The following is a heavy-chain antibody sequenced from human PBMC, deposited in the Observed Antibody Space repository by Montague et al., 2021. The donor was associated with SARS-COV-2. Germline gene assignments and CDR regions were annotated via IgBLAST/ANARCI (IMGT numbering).Heavy chain of an antibody. CDR3: SRGGGMIRGVVDF. Sequence: SLRLSCAVSGFTFDDYGMSWVRQAPGKGLEWVSGISRSGDSTAYGDSVKGRFTISRDNAKNSLYLQMNSLRVEDTAFYHCSRGGGMIRGVVDFWGQGNLVSVSS. CDR2: ISRSGDST. D-gene: IGHD3-10*01. V-gene: IGHV3-20*01. J-gene: IGHJ4*02. CDR1: GFTFDDYG.